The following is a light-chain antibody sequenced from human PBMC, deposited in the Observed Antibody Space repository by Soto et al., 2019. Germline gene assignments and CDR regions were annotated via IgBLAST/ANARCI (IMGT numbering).Light chain of an antibody. CDR2: AAS. CDR3: QQSFSTPYT. Sequence: DIQMTQSPSSLSASVGGRVTITCRASQSISTYLNWYQQKPGKAPKLLIYAASSLQSGVPLRFSGSGSGTDFTLTISSLQPEDFATYYCQQSFSTPYTVGQGTNLEIK. J-gene: IGKJ2*01. CDR1: QSISTY. V-gene: IGKV1-39*01.